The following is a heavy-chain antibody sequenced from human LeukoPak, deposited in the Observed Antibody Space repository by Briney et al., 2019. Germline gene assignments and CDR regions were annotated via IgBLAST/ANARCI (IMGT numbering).Heavy chain of an antibody. V-gene: IGHV4-39*07. J-gene: IGHJ5*02. Sequence: PSETLSLTCTVSGGSISSSSYYWGWIRQPPGKGLEWIGSIYYSGSTYYNPSLKSRVTISVDTSKNQFSLKLSSVTAADTAVYYCARDSYYYDSSGYHNWFDPWGQGTLVTVSS. CDR1: GGSISSSSYY. CDR2: IYYSGST. CDR3: ARDSYYYDSSGYHNWFDP. D-gene: IGHD3-22*01.